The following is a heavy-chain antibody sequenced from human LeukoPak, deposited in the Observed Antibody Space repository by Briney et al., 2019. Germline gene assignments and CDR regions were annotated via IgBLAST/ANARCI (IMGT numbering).Heavy chain of an antibody. CDR2: ISGGGGTT. J-gene: IGHJ3*02. V-gene: IGHV3-23*01. CDR3: ARNQDYGVYNSVGAFDI. Sequence: GGSLRLSCAASGFTFSNYAMSWVRQAPGKGLEWVSGISGGGGTTYYADSVKGRFTISRDNSKNTLYLQMNSLRAEDTAVYYCARNQDYGVYNSVGAFDIWGQGTMVTVSS. D-gene: IGHD4-17*01. CDR1: GFTFSNYA.